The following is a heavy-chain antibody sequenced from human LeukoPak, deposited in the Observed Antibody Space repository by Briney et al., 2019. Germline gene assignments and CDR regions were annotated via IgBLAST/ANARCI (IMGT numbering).Heavy chain of an antibody. D-gene: IGHD3-3*01. CDR2: ISSSSSTI. CDR1: GFTSSSYS. V-gene: IGHV3-48*04. CDR3: ARDRIDGYDFPDEPFDP. Sequence: AGGSLRLSCAASGFTSSSYSMNWVRQAPGKGLEWVSYISSSSSTIYYADSVKGRFTISRDNAKNSLYLQMNSLRAEDTAVYYCARDRIDGYDFPDEPFDPWGQGTLVNVSS. J-gene: IGHJ5*02.